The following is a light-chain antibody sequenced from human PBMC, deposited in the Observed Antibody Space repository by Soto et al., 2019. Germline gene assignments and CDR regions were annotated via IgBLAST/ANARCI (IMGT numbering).Light chain of an antibody. CDR1: QSVNSY. CDR3: QQRSNWIT. J-gene: IGKJ4*01. V-gene: IGKV3-11*01. Sequence: EIVLTQSPATLSLSPGERATLSCRASQSVNSYLAWYQHKPGQSPRLLIYDASVRATGIPARFSGSGSGTDFTLTISSLEPEDFAVYYCQQRSNWITFGGGTKGDIK. CDR2: DAS.